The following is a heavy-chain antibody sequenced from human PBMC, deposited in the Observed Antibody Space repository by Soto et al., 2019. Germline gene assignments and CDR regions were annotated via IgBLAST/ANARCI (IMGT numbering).Heavy chain of an antibody. D-gene: IGHD2-2*01. V-gene: IGHV5-51*01. J-gene: IGHJ3*02. Sequence: GQSLKLSCKRSGYSFTSYWIGWVRQMPGQGLEWMGIIYPSDSDTRYSPSFQGQVTISADKSISSAYLQWSSLKASDTAMYYCARLPAAILTAFDIWGQGTMVTVSS. CDR3: ARLPAAILTAFDI. CDR2: IYPSDSDT. CDR1: GYSFTSYW.